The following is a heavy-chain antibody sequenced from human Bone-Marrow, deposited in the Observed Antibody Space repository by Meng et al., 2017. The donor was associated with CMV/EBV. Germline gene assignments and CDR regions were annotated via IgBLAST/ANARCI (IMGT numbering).Heavy chain of an antibody. D-gene: IGHD1-26*01. J-gene: IGHJ4*02. Sequence: ASVKVSCKTSGYTFTGFYIHWVRQAPGQGLEWMGWINPNSGGTEYAQKFQGRFTISRDNAKNSLYLQMNSLRAEDTAVYYCAREVPVGATPDYWGQGTLVTVSS. CDR2: INPNSGGT. CDR3: AREVPVGATPDY. CDR1: GYTFTGFY. V-gene: IGHV1-2*02.